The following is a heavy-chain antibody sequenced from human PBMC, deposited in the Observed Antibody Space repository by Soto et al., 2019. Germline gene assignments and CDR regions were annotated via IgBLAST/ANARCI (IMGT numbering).Heavy chain of an antibody. CDR1: GASIRDYY. CDR3: ARMYFYGSGGHYPFDY. CDR2: IHHSGST. V-gene: IGHV4-59*01. D-gene: IGHD3-22*01. J-gene: IGHJ4*02. Sequence: SETLSLTCTVSGASIRDYYWSWIRQSPGKEPEWIGYIHHSGSTNFNPSLKSRVTISLDTSESQFSLKLDSVTTADTAVHYCARMYFYGSGGHYPFDYWGQGTLVTVSS.